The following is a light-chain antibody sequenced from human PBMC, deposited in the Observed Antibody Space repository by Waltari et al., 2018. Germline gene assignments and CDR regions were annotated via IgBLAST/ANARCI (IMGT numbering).Light chain of an antibody. CDR2: SAS. V-gene: IGKV3-20*01. J-gene: IGKJ3*01. Sequence: EDVLTQPPGTLSFSPGERATPSCRASHGVSSNDLAWYQQKPGQAPRLLIYSASNRATGIPDRFSGSGSGTDFTLTISRLEPEDSAVYYCQHYGSSLFTFGPGTKVEIK. CDR1: HGVSSND. CDR3: QHYGSSLFT.